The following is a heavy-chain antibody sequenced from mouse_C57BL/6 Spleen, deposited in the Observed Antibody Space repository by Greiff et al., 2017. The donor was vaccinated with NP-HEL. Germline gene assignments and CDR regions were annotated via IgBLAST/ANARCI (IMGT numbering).Heavy chain of an antibody. Sequence: VKLMESGAELVKPGASVKISCKASGYAFSSYWMNWVKQRPGKGLEWIGQIYPGDGDTNYNGKFKGKATLTADKSSSTAYMQLSSLTSEDSAVYFCARGGGYAMDYWGQGTSVTVSS. CDR1: GYAFSSYW. CDR2: IYPGDGDT. V-gene: IGHV1-80*01. CDR3: ARGGGYAMDY. J-gene: IGHJ4*01.